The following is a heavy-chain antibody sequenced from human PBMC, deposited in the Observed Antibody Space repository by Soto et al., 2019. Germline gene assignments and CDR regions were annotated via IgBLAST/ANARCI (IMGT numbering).Heavy chain of an antibody. V-gene: IGHV4-34*01. CDR2: INNSGST. CDR3: ARGCFDEDGYYGMYV. Sequence: QVQLQQWGAGLLKPSETLSLTCAVYGGSFSGYYWSWIRQPPGKGLEWIGEINNSGSTNYNPSLKGRVPRAGDTSKNQFSLKLSSVTAADTAVSYCARGCFDEDGYYGMYVWGQGTTVTVSS. CDR1: GGSFSGYY. J-gene: IGHJ6*02.